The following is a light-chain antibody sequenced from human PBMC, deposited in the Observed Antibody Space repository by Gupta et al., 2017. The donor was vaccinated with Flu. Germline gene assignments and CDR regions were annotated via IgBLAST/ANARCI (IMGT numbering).Light chain of an antibody. CDR1: ENIGTY. CDR3: QQRNVWPLT. J-gene: IGKJ4*01. CDR2: HAS. V-gene: IGKV3-11*01. Sequence: EIVLTQSPVTLSLSPGETATLSCRASENIGTYLSWFQQKPGQAPRLLIYHASNRATGIPARFSGSGSGTDFTLTISSLEAEDSASYYCQQRNVWPLTFGRGTKVETK.